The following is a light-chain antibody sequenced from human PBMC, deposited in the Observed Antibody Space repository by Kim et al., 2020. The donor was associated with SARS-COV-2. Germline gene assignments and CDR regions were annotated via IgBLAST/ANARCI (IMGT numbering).Light chain of an antibody. CDR1: VLAKKY. Sequence: CSGDVLAKKYARWFQQKPGQAPVLVIYKDSERPSGVPERFSGSSSGTTVTLTISGAQVEDEADYYCYSAADNNRVFGGGTKLTVL. V-gene: IGLV3-27*01. J-gene: IGLJ2*01. CDR2: KDS. CDR3: YSAADNNRV.